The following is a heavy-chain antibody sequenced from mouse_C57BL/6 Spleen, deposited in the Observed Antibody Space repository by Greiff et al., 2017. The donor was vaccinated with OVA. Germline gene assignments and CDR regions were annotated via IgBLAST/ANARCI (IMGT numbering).Heavy chain of an antibody. J-gene: IGHJ2*01. CDR1: GYTFTSYW. CDR3: ARGGSSGYGVY. D-gene: IGHD3-2*02. Sequence: QVQLQQPGAELVKPGASVKLSCKASGYTFTSYWMHWVKQRPGQGLAWIGMIHPNSGSSNYNEKFKSKATLPVDKSSSTAYMQRSSLTSEDTAVYYGARGGSSGYGVYWGQGTTLTVAS. CDR2: IHPNSGSS. V-gene: IGHV1-64*01.